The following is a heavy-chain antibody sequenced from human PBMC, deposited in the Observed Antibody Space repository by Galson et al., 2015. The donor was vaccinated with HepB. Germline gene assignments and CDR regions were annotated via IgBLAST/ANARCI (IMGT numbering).Heavy chain of an antibody. Sequence: SLRLSCAASGFNFCNYAMSWVRQAPGKGLEWVSVIGGSGESTYYAASVRGRFAISRDNSKNTAYLQMSSLRVEDTALYYCAKGGLNYYDPSAYYSAGNYFDPWGQGTLVTVSS. CDR3: AKGGLNYYDPSAYYSAGNYFDP. CDR2: IGGSGEST. V-gene: IGHV3-23*01. D-gene: IGHD3-22*01. J-gene: IGHJ5*02. CDR1: GFNFCNYA.